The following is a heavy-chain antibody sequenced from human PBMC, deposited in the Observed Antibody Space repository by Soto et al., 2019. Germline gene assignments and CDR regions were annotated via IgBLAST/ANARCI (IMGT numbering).Heavy chain of an antibody. J-gene: IGHJ3*02. Sequence: GASVKVSCKASGYTFTSYGISWVRQAPGQGLEWMGWISAYNGNTNYAQKFQGRVTITADKSTSTAYMELSSLRSEDTAVYYCARDSIAADIVVVVAATPNAFDIWGQGTMVTVSS. CDR2: ISAYNGNT. CDR1: GYTFTSYG. D-gene: IGHD2-15*01. CDR3: ARDSIAADIVVVVAATPNAFDI. V-gene: IGHV1-18*01.